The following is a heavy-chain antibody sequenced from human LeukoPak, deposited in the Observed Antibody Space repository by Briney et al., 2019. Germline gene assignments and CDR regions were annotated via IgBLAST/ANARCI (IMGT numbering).Heavy chain of an antibody. CDR1: GFTFDDYG. V-gene: IGHV3-20*04. CDR2: INWNGGST. Sequence: GGSLRLSCAASGFTFDDYGMSWVRQAPGKGLEWVSGINWNGGSTGYADSVKGRFTISRDNAKNSLYLQMNSLRAEDTALYYCARFGVGATRDAFDIWGQGTMVTVSS. CDR3: ARFGVGATRDAFDI. D-gene: IGHD1-26*01. J-gene: IGHJ3*02.